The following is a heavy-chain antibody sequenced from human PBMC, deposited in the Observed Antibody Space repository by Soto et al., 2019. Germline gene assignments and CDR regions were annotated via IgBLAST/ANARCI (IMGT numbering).Heavy chain of an antibody. J-gene: IGHJ2*01. CDR1: GFSFSSYA. CDR3: ARDGGGKRGYSYGLAAYWYFDL. Sequence: QVQLVESGGGVVQPGRSLRLSCAASGFSFSSYAIHWVRQAPGQGPEWVAVISYDGSNKYYADSVKGRFTISRDNSKNTLYLHMNSLRAEDTAVYYCARDGGGKRGYSYGLAAYWYFDLWGRGTLVTVSS. CDR2: ISYDGSNK. V-gene: IGHV3-30*01. D-gene: IGHD5-18*01.